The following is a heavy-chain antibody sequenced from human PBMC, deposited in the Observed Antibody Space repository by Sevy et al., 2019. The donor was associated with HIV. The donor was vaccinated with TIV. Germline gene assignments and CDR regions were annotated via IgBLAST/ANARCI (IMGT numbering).Heavy chain of an antibody. D-gene: IGHD1-1*01. Sequence: GGSLRLSCAASGFTFSSYSMNWVRQAPGKGLEWVSSISSSSSYIYYADSLKGRFTISGDNAKNLLYLQMNSLRAEDTAVYYCARDQGWNPYYHYGMVVWGQGTTVTVSS. CDR2: ISSSSSYI. CDR1: GFTFSSYS. V-gene: IGHV3-21*01. CDR3: ARDQGWNPYYHYGMVV. J-gene: IGHJ6*02.